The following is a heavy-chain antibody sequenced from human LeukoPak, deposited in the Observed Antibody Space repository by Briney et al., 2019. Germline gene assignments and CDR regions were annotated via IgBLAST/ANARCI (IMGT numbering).Heavy chain of an antibody. J-gene: IGHJ4*02. CDR3: VRVVTTGSGWYHFDN. V-gene: IGHV3-23*01. CDR1: GFTFSSYA. Sequence: PGGSLRLSCEASGFTFSSYAMRWVRQAPGKGLEWVSGIIDSGDITYYANSVKGRFTISRDNSKNTLYLQMNSLRAEDTAVYYCVRVVTTGSGWYHFDNWGLGTLVTVSS. D-gene: IGHD6-13*01. CDR2: IIDSGDIT.